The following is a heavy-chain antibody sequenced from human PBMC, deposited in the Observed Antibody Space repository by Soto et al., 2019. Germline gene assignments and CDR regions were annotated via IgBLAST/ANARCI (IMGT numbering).Heavy chain of an antibody. CDR1: GCTFSSYA. J-gene: IGHJ3*02. D-gene: IGHD5-12*01. CDR2: IIPIFGTA. CDR3: VGYSGYDWDDAFDI. V-gene: IGHV1-69*13. Sequence: SVKVSCKASGCTFSSYAISWVRQAPGAGLEWLGGIIPIFGTANYAQKFQRRVTITADESTSTAYMELSSLRSEDTAVYYCVGYSGYDWDDAFDIWGQGTMVTVSS.